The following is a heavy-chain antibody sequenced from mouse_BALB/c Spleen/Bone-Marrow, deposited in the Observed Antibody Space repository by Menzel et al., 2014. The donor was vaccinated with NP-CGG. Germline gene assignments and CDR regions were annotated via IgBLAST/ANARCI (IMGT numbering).Heavy chain of an antibody. Sequence: VQLQESGPELVKPGASVKISCKASGYAFSSSWANWVKQRPGQGLEWIGRIYPGDGDINYNGKFKGKATLTADKSSSTAYMQLSSLTSVDSAVYFCARSDGYRVMDYCGQGTSVTVSS. V-gene: IGHV1-82*01. CDR1: GYAFSSSW. CDR2: IYPGDGDI. J-gene: IGHJ4*01. D-gene: IGHD2-3*01. CDR3: ARSDGYRVMDY.